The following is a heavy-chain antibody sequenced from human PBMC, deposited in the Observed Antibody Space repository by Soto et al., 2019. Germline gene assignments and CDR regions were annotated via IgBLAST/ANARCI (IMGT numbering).Heavy chain of an antibody. V-gene: IGHV4-59*01. J-gene: IGHJ4*02. CDR2: IYYSGST. Sequence: SETLSLTYTVSCGSISSYYWSWIRQPPGKGLEWIGYIYYSGSTNYNPSLKSRVTISVDTSKNQFSLKLSSVTAADTAVYYCASTAHSSGWYSGGFDYWGQGTLVTVSS. CDR1: CGSISSYY. D-gene: IGHD6-19*01. CDR3: ASTAHSSGWYSGGFDY.